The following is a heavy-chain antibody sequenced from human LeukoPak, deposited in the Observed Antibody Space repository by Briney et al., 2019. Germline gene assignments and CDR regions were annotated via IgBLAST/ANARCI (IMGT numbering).Heavy chain of an antibody. CDR1: GFAFSTYA. V-gene: IGHV3-30*04. Sequence: TGGSLRLSCAASGFAFSTYAMHWVRQAPGKGLEWVAVISYDGSYQYYADSVRGRFTISRDNSKNTLYLQMNSLRAEDTAVYYCARDAWTTVVTVGDYWGQGTLVTVSS. CDR2: ISYDGSYQ. J-gene: IGHJ4*02. D-gene: IGHD4-23*01. CDR3: ARDAWTTVVTVGDY.